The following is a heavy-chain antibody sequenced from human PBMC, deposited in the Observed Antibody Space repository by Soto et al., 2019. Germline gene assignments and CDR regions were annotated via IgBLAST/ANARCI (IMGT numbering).Heavy chain of an antibody. CDR1: GGSISSGGYY. J-gene: IGHJ4*02. Sequence: ASETLSLTCTVSGGSISSGGYYWSWIRQHPGKGLEWIGYIYYSGSTYYNPSLKSRVTISVDTSKNQFSLKLSSVTAADTAVYYCARASYSYGYGYFDYWGQGTLVTVSS. CDR3: ARASYSYGYGYFDY. V-gene: IGHV4-31*03. CDR2: IYYSGST. D-gene: IGHD5-18*01.